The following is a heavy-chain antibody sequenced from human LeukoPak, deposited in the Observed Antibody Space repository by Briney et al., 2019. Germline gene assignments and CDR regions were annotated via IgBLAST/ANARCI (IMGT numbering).Heavy chain of an antibody. D-gene: IGHD1-26*01. J-gene: IGHJ6*02. CDR3: ARSGVGATAGNYYYYGMDV. CDR2: IYPGDSDT. Sequence: PGGSLRLSCAASGFTFSSYAMSWVRQMPGKGLEWMGIIYPGDSDTRYSPSFQGQVTISADKSISTAYLQWSSLKASDTAMYYCARSGVGATAGNYYYYGMDVWGQGTTVTVSS. V-gene: IGHV5-51*01. CDR1: GFTFSSYA.